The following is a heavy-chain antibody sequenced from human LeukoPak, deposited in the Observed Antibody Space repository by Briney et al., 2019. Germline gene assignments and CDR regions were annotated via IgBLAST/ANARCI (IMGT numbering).Heavy chain of an antibody. J-gene: IGHJ3*02. CDR3: ARDASSGWPRDDFDI. D-gene: IGHD6-19*01. Sequence: GASVKVSCKASGYTFTSYGISWVRQAPGRGLEWMGWISAYNGNTNYAQKLQGRVSMTTDTSTSTAYMELRSLRSDDTAVYYCARDASSGWPRDDFDIWGQGTMVTVSS. V-gene: IGHV1-18*01. CDR1: GYTFTSYG. CDR2: ISAYNGNT.